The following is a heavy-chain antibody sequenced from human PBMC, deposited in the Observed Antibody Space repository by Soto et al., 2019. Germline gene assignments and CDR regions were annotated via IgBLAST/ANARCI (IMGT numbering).Heavy chain of an antibody. V-gene: IGHV1-69*13. CDR3: ARDPAPTVTTLGHGLDV. J-gene: IGHJ6*02. CDR1: GGSFRRHA. CDR2: MIPVFDTA. Sequence: GASVKVSCKASGGSFRRHAISWVRQAPGQGLEWMGGMIPVFDTANYAQKFQGRLTVTADESTKTAYMELSRLTSEDTAVYYCARDPAPTVTTLGHGLDVWGQGTTVTVSS. D-gene: IGHD4-17*01.